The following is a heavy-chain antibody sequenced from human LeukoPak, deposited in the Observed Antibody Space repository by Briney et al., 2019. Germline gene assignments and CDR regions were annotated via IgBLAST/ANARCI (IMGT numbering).Heavy chain of an antibody. CDR1: GFTFSSYW. V-gene: IGHV3-7*01. J-gene: IGHJ5*02. D-gene: IGHD6-19*01. CDR2: IKQGGSEK. CDR3: AKPSYVAGFDP. Sequence: GGSLRLSCAASGFTFSSYWMSWVRQAPGKGLEWVANIKQGGSEKYYVDSVKGRFTISRDNAKNSLYLQMNSLRADDTAVYYCAKPSYVAGFDPWGQGTLVTVSS.